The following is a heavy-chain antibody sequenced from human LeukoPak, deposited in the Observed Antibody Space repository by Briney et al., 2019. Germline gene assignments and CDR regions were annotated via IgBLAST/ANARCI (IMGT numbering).Heavy chain of an antibody. J-gene: IGHJ5*02. CDR2: IYHSGST. CDR1: GYSISSGYY. Sequence: SETLSLTCTVSGYSISSGYYWGWIRPPPGKGLEWIGSIYHSGSTYYNPSLKSRVTISVDTSKNQFSLKLSSVTAAGTAVYYCARRDDDSSGYLHWFDPWGQGTLVTVSS. D-gene: IGHD3-22*01. V-gene: IGHV4-38-2*02. CDR3: ARRDDDSSGYLHWFDP.